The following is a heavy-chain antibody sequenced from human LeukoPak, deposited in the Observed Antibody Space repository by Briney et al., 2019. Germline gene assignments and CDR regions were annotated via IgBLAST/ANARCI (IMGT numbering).Heavy chain of an antibody. CDR3: AKDWGSTVTTDYFDY. D-gene: IGHD4-17*01. CDR2: ISYDGSNK. Sequence: GRSLRLSCAASGFTFSSYGMHRVRQAPGKGLEWVAVISYDGSNKYYADSVKGRFTISRDNSKNTLYLQMNSLRAEDTAVYYCAKDWGSTVTTDYFDYWGQGTLVTASS. J-gene: IGHJ4*02. CDR1: GFTFSSYG. V-gene: IGHV3-30*18.